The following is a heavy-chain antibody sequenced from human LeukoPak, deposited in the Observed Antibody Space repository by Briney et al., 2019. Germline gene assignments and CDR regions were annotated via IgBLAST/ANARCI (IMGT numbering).Heavy chain of an antibody. D-gene: IGHD6-6*01. Sequence: SETLSLTCTVSGGSISSHYWSWIRQPPGNGLEWIGYIYYSGSTNYNPSLKSRVTISVDTSKNQFSLKLSSVTAADTAVYYCARVAARPGWYYYYMDVWGKGTTVTVSS. CDR1: GGSISSHY. J-gene: IGHJ6*03. V-gene: IGHV4-59*11. CDR3: ARVAARPGWYYYYMDV. CDR2: IYYSGST.